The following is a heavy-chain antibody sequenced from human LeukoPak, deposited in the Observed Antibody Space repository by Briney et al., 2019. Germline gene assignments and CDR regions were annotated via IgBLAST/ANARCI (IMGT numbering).Heavy chain of an antibody. D-gene: IGHD6-6*01. V-gene: IGHV3-30*02. J-gene: IGHJ6*03. CDR1: GFTFSSYG. CDR2: IRYDGSNK. CDR3: AQAKGIAARSYYYYYMDV. Sequence: GGSLRLSCAASGFTFSSYGMHWVRQAPGKGLEWVAFIRYDGSNKYYADSVKGRFTISRDNSKNTLYLQMNSLRAEDTAVYYCAQAKGIAARSYYYYYMDVWGKGTTVTVSS.